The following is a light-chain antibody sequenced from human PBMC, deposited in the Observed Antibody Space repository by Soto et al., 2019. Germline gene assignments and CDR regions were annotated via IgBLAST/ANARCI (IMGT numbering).Light chain of an antibody. Sequence: QSPPTLSLSPGERDTLSCRASQSVSSNLAWYQHKPGQAPRLLIYGASIRATGIPARFSGSGSRTEFTLTISSLQSEDFAVYYCQQYKNWWTFGQGTKVDI. J-gene: IGKJ1*01. CDR2: GAS. V-gene: IGKV3-15*01. CDR1: QSVSSN. CDR3: QQYKNWWT.